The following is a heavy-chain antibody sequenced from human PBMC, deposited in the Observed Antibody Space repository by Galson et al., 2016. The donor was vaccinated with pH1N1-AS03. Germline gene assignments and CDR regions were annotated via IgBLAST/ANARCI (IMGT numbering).Heavy chain of an antibody. D-gene: IGHD5/OR15-5a*01. CDR3: AKAAEFASTTYDFEY. CDR1: GFIFTSYT. V-gene: IGHV3-30*18. CDR2: ISFDGNNR. J-gene: IGHJ4*02. Sequence: LRLSCAASGFIFTSYTMHWVRQAPGKGLEWVAVISFDGNNRYYMDSVKGRFSIPRDDSKNTLYLQMNSLRAEDTAVYYCAKAAEFASTTYDFEYWGQGTLVTVTS.